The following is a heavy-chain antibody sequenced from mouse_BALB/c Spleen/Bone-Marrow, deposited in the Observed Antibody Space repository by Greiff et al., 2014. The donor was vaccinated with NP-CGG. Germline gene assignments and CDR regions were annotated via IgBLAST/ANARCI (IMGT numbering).Heavy chain of an antibody. CDR1: GFSLTDYG. Sequence: VKLVESGPGLVAPSQSLSITCTVSGFSLTDYGVSWIRQPPGKGLEWLGVIWGGGITYYNSPLKSRLSISKDNSKSQVFLKMYSLQTDDTAMYYCAKLNCDEGDYWGQGTTLTVSS. J-gene: IGHJ2*01. CDR3: AKLNCDEGDY. CDR2: IWGGGIT. D-gene: IGHD4-1*01. V-gene: IGHV2-6-5*01.